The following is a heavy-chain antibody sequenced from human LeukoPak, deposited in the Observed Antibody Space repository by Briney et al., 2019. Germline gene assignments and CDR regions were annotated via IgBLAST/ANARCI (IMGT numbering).Heavy chain of an antibody. CDR1: GGSFSGYY. CDR3: ARGRKQQLVRADFDY. V-gene: IGHV4-34*01. J-gene: IGHJ4*02. CDR2: INHSGST. Sequence: SETLSLTCAVYGGSFSGYYWSWIRQPPGKGREWIGEINHSGSTNYNPSLKSRVTIPVDTSKNQFSLKLSSVTAADTAVYYCARGRKQQLVRADFDYWGQGTLVTVSS. D-gene: IGHD6-13*01.